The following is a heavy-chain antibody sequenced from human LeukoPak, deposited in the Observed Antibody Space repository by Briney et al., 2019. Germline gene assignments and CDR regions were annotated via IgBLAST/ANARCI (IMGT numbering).Heavy chain of an antibody. CDR3: AVGITYYDFWSGYTYNWFDP. Sequence: GASVKVSCKASGYTFTGYYMHWVRQAPGQGLEWMGWINPNSGGTNSAQKFQGRVTMTRDTSISTAYMELRRLRSDDTAVYYCAVGITYYDFWSGYTYNWFDPWGQGTLVTVSS. CDR2: INPNSGGT. D-gene: IGHD3-3*01. CDR1: GYTFTGYY. V-gene: IGHV1-2*02. J-gene: IGHJ5*02.